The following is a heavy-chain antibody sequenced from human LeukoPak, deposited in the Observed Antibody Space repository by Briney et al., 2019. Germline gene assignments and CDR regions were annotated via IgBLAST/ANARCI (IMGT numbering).Heavy chain of an antibody. J-gene: IGHJ4*02. V-gene: IGHV1-69*05. Sequence: SVKVSCKASGGTFSSYAISWVRQAPGQGLEWMGGIIPIFGTANYAQKFQGRVTITTDESTSTAYMELSSLRSEDTAVYYCASTGMVRGVMDCWGQGTLVTVSS. CDR2: IIPIFGTA. CDR1: GGTFSSYA. D-gene: IGHD3-10*01. CDR3: ASTGMVRGVMDC.